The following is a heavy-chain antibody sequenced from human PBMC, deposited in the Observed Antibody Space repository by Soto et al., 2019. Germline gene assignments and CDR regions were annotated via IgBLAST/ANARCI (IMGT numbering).Heavy chain of an antibody. Sequence: QVQLVQSGAEVKKPGASVKVSCKTSGYTFTSYHISWVRQAPGQGLEWMGWISAYNTNTNYAQKFPGRVTMTTDPFTRTDYMELRSLRSDDTAVYYCASDTPPTDCWGQGTLVTVSS. J-gene: IGHJ4*02. CDR3: ASDTPPTDC. V-gene: IGHV1-18*01. CDR2: ISAYNTNT. CDR1: GYTFTSYH.